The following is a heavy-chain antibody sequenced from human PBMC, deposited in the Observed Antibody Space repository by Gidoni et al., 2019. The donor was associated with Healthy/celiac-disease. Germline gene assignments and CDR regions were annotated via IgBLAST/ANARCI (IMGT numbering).Heavy chain of an antibody. Sequence: QLQLQESGPGLVKPSETLSLTCTVSGGSISSSSYYWGWIRQPPGKGLEWIGSIYYSGSTYYNPSLNSRVTISVDTSKNQFSLKLSSVTAADTAVYYCARSRRLNYYDSSGYYGYWGQGTLVTVSS. J-gene: IGHJ4*02. V-gene: IGHV4-39*01. D-gene: IGHD3-22*01. CDR3: ARSRRLNYYDSSGYYGY. CDR2: IYYSGST. CDR1: GGSISSSSYY.